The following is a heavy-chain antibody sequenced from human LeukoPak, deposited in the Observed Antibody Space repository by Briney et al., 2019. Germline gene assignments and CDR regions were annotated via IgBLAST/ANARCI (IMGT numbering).Heavy chain of an antibody. D-gene: IGHD6-13*01. J-gene: IGHJ5*02. CDR2: INPESGGT. CDR1: GYTFTDYY. V-gene: IGHV1-2*02. CDR3: AREGEQQLFDP. Sequence: GASVKVSCKTSGYTFTDYYIHWARQAPGQGLEWMGWINPESGGTSYAQHFQGRVTMTTDTSTSTAYMELRSLRSDDTAVYYCAREGEQQLFDPWGQGTLVTVSS.